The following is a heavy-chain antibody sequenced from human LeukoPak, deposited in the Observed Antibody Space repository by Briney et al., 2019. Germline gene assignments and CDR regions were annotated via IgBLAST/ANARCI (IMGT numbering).Heavy chain of an antibody. D-gene: IGHD3-16*01. CDR2: IYPADSDT. CDR1: GYIFTSYW. V-gene: IGHV5-51*01. CDR3: VRGGGL. J-gene: IGHJ4*02. Sequence: GESLKISCKASGYIFTSYWVGWVRQMPGKGLEWLGFIYPADSDTRYGPSFQGQVTMSVDKPINIAYLQWSSLKASDTAMYYCVRGGGLWGQGTLVTVSS.